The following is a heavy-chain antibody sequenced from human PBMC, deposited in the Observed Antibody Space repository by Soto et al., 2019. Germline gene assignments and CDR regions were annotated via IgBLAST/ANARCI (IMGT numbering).Heavy chain of an antibody. CDR3: TTGKQQGGYCSGGSCPGMDV. D-gene: IGHD2-15*01. J-gene: IGHJ6*02. Sequence: GSLRLSCAASGFTFSNAWMSWVRQAPGKGLEWVGRIKSKTDGGTTDYAAPVKGRFTISRDDSKNTLYLQMNSLKTEDTAVYYCTTGKQQGGYCSGGSCPGMDVWGQGTTVTVSS. V-gene: IGHV3-15*01. CDR1: GFTFSNAW. CDR2: IKSKTDGGTT.